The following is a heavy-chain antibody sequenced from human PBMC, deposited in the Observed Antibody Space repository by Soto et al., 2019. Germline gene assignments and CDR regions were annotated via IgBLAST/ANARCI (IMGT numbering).Heavy chain of an antibody. CDR3: SRSNSGYYKWFDP. V-gene: IGHV4-39*01. CDR2: IYYSGIT. CDR1: GDSISNSNYY. Sequence: HLQLQESGPGLVKPSETLSLTCTVSGDSISNSNYYWGWIRQPPGKGLEWIANIYYSGITYYNPSLKSRVAISVDTSKNHFSLKLSSVTAADTAIYYCSRSNSGYYKWFDPWGQGTLVTVSS. D-gene: IGHD3-22*01. J-gene: IGHJ5*02.